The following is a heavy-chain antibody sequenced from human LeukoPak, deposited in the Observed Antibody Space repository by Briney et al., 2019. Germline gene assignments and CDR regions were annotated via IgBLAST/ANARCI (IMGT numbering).Heavy chain of an antibody. CDR3: ARVGYSSSWYGNLYYYYGMDV. J-gene: IGHJ6*02. CDR2: MNPNSGNT. CDR1: GYTFTSYD. Sequence: ASLKVSCKASGYTFTSYDINWVRQTTGQGLEWMGWMNPNSGNTGYAQKFQGRVTMTRNTSISTAYMELSSLRSADTAVYYCARVGYSSSWYGNLYYYYGMDVWGQGTTVPVSS. D-gene: IGHD6-13*01. V-gene: IGHV1-8*01.